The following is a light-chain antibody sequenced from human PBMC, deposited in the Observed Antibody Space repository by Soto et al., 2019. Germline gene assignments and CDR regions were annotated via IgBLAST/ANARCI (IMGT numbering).Light chain of an antibody. CDR2: EVY. CDR1: NSDVGGYDR. CDR3: ISYIPSTTTHWV. J-gene: IGLJ3*02. Sequence: QSALTQPASVSGSPGQSITISCTGTNSDVGGYDRVSWYQHHPGKAPKLLIFEVYNRPSGISDRFSGSKSGDTASLTISGLQAEDEADYYCISYIPSTTTHWVFGGGTKVTLL. V-gene: IGLV2-14*01.